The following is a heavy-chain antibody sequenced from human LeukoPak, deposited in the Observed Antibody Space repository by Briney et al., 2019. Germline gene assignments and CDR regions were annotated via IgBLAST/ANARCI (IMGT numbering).Heavy chain of an antibody. D-gene: IGHD5-24*01. CDR3: ARDRDMATSGFFDY. CDR1: GFTVSTNY. Sequence: PGGSLRLSCAASGFTVSTNYMNWVRQAPGKGLEWVSVIYSGGSTYYADSVKGRFTISRDNAKNSLYLQMNSLRAEDTAVYYCARDRDMATSGFFDYWGQGTLVTVSS. V-gene: IGHV3-66*01. CDR2: IYSGGST. J-gene: IGHJ4*02.